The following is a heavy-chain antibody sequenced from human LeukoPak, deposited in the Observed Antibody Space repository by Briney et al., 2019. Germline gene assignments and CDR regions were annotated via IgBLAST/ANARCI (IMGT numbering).Heavy chain of an antibody. J-gene: IGHJ3*02. Sequence: PSETLSLTCAVSGDSVSSSSWSWIRQPPGKGLEWIGYIYHSGSTYYNPSLKSRVTTSVDRSKSQFSLKLSSVTAADTAVYYCARDRGSSGSPDAFDIWGQGTMVTVSS. CDR3: ARDRGSSGSPDAFDI. CDR2: IYHSGST. V-gene: IGHV4-30-2*01. CDR1: GDSVSSSS. D-gene: IGHD3-22*01.